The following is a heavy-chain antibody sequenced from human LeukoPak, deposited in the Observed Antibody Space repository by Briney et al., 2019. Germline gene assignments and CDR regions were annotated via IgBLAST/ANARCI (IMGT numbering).Heavy chain of an antibody. V-gene: IGHV1-46*01. CDR2: INPSGGST. Sequence: ASVKVSCKASGYTFTSYYMHWVRQAPGQGLEWMGIINPSGGSTSYAQKFQGRVTITADESTSTAYMELSSLRSEDTAVYYCARDRGGYCSSTSCLYFDYWGQGTLVTVSS. J-gene: IGHJ4*02. D-gene: IGHD2-2*01. CDR1: GYTFTSYY. CDR3: ARDRGGYCSSTSCLYFDY.